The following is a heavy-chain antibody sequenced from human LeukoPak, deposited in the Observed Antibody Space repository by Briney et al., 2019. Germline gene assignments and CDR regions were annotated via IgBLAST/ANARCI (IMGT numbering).Heavy chain of an antibody. D-gene: IGHD4-17*01. CDR1: GFTFSSYA. J-gene: IGHJ4*02. CDR2: ISYDGTNK. CDR3: AKSSRLRLYYFDY. V-gene: IGHV3-30-3*02. Sequence: PGGSLRLSCAASGFTFSSYAMHWVRQAPGKGLEWVAVISYDGTNKYYADSVKGRFTISRDNSKNTLYLQMNSLRAEDTAVYYCAKSSRLRLYYFDYWGQGTLVTVSS.